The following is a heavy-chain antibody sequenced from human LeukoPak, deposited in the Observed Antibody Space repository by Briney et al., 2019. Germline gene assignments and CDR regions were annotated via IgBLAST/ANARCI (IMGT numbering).Heavy chain of an antibody. CDR1: GFTVSSNY. CDR3: ARDGTAGVSDAFDI. CDR2: IYSGGST. Sequence: GGSLRLSCAASGFTVSSNYMNWVRQAPGKGLEWVSVIYSGGSTYYADSVKGRFTISRDNSKNTLYLQMNSLRAEDTAVYYCARDGTAGVSDAFDIWGQGTMVTVSS. D-gene: IGHD3-10*01. V-gene: IGHV3-66*01. J-gene: IGHJ3*02.